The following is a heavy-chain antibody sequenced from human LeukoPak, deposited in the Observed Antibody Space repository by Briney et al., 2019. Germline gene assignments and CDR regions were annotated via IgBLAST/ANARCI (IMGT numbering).Heavy chain of an antibody. J-gene: IGHJ4*02. Sequence: NPSETLSLTCAVYGGSFSGYYWSWIRQPPGKGLEWIGEINHSGSTNYNPSLKSRVTISVDTSKNQFSLKLSSVTAADTAVYYCARYNPFIGSGWSNDYWGQGTLVTVSS. CDR1: GGSFSGYY. CDR2: INHSGST. CDR3: ARYNPFIGSGWSNDY. V-gene: IGHV4-34*01. D-gene: IGHD6-19*01.